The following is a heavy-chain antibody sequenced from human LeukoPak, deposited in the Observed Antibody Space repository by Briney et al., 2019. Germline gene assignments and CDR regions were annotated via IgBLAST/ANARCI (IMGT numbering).Heavy chain of an antibody. CDR2: ISASGSST. Sequence: PGGSLRLSCAASGLAFSTYSMSWVRQAPGKGLYWVSGISASGSSTYYADSVKGRFTISRDNYKKRLYMQMNSLRGEDTGVYYCAKDAAGPEYWGQGTLVTVSS. D-gene: IGHD6-13*01. J-gene: IGHJ4*02. V-gene: IGHV3-23*01. CDR1: GLAFSTYS. CDR3: AKDAAGPEY.